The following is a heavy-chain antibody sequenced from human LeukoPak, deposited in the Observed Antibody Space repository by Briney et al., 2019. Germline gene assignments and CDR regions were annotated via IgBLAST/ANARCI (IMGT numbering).Heavy chain of an antibody. CDR1: GYTFTGYY. J-gene: IGHJ4*02. D-gene: IGHD5-12*01. Sequence: ASVKVSCTASGYTFTGYYMHWVRQAPGQGLEWMGWINPNSGGTNYAQKFQGWVTMTRDTSISTDYMELSRLRSDDTAVYYCARGQGGGYSGYEDYWGQGTLVSVSS. CDR3: ARGQGGGYSGYEDY. V-gene: IGHV1-2*04. CDR2: INPNSGGT.